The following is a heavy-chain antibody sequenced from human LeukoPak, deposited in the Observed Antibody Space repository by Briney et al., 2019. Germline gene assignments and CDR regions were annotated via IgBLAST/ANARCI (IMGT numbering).Heavy chain of an antibody. J-gene: IGHJ4*02. CDR2: IHSSGGS. CDR3: ARLGSYHDF. Sequence: SETLSLTCTVSGASISNYYWSWIRQTPEKGLEWMGHIHSSGGSSYYPSLKSRLSLSIDTSRNQLSLKLPSVTAADTAVYFCARLGSYHDFWGQGALVTVSS. CDR1: GASISNYY. V-gene: IGHV4-4*09. D-gene: IGHD1-26*01.